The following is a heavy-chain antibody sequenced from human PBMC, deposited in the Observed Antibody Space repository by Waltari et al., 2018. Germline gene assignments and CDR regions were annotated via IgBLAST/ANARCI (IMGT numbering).Heavy chain of an antibody. CDR3: ASQVVAATMAKGMDV. CDR1: GGTFSSYA. V-gene: IGHV1-69*05. Sequence: QVQLVQSGAEVKKPGSSVKVSCKASGGTFSSYAISWVRQAPGQGLEWMGGIIPIFGTANYAQKFQGRVTITTDESTNTAYMELSSLRSEDTAVYYCASQVVAATMAKGMDVWGQGTTVTVSS. D-gene: IGHD2-15*01. CDR2: IIPIFGTA. J-gene: IGHJ6*02.